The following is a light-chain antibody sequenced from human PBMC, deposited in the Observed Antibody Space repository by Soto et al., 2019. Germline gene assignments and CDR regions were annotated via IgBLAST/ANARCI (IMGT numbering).Light chain of an antibody. V-gene: IGKV1-27*01. CDR3: QKYNLAPT. Sequence: QLTQSPSSLSASVGDSVTITCRANQGISNYLAWYQKKPGKVPKLLIYSASTLQSGVPSRFSGNISGPDFTLTISGLQPEDFATHYCQKYNLAPTFGPGTKVDFK. CDR1: QGISNY. J-gene: IGKJ3*01. CDR2: SAS.